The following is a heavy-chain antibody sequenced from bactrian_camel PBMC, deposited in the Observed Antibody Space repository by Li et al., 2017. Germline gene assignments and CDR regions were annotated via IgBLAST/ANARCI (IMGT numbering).Heavy chain of an antibody. CDR3: AAGRKRFWAGGLEMTGSCSAAYDYDY. V-gene: IGHV3S40*01. Sequence: VQLVESGGGLVQPGGSLTLSCAPSGFTFSDYVMSWVRQAPGKGLEWVSGINSAGGSTYYADSVKGRFSISRDNAKNTVYLQMENLKPEDTAVYYCAAGRKRFWAGGLEMTGSCSAAYDYDYWGQGTQVTVS. J-gene: IGHJ4*01. D-gene: IGHD1*01. CDR2: INSAGGST. CDR1: GFTFSDYV.